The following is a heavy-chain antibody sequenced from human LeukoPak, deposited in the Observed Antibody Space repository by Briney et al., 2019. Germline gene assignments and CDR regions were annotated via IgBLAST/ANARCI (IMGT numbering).Heavy chain of an antibody. CDR2: INGDASNT. V-gene: IGHV3-74*03. CDR1: GLTFNSYW. D-gene: IGHD6-13*01. J-gene: IGHJ4*02. CDR3: ARETPYSSSWTVFDY. Sequence: GGSLRLSCAASGLTFNSYWMHWVGQVAGKGLVWVARINGDASNTTYADSVKGRFTISRDNAKNSLYLQMNSLRAEDTAVYYCARETPYSSSWTVFDYWGQGTLVTVSS.